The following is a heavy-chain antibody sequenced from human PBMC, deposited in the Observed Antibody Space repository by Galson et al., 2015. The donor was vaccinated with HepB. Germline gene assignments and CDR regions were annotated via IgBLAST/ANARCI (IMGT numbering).Heavy chain of an antibody. CDR2: ISYDGSNK. CDR3: AKERFRITSFGANNDAFDI. J-gene: IGHJ3*02. V-gene: IGHV3-30-3*01. Sequence: SLRLSCAASGFTFSSYAMHWVRQAPGKGLEWVAVISYDGSNKYYADSVKGRFTISRDNSKNSLYLQMNSLRAEDTAVYYCAKERFRITSFGANNDAFDIWGQGTMVTVSS. CDR1: GFTFSSYA. D-gene: IGHD3-3*01.